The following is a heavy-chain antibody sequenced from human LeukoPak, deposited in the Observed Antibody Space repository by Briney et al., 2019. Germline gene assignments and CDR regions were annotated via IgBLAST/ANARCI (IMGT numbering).Heavy chain of an antibody. CDR1: GFTFSNYA. CDR3: AKDSSGSVPRPWVY. D-gene: IGHD1-26*01. V-gene: IGHV3-23*01. J-gene: IGHJ4*02. CDR2: IAGSGGGT. Sequence: GGSLRLSSAASGFTFSNYAMTSVRQAPGKGLEWVSTIAGSGGGTYYADSVKGRFTISRDNSKNTLYLQMNSLRAEDTALYYRAKDSSGSVPRPWVYWGQGTLVTASS.